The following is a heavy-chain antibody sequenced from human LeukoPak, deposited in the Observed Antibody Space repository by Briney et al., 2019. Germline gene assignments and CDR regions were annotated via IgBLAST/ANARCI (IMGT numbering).Heavy chain of an antibody. V-gene: IGHV4-61*01. CDR1: GGSVSSGSYY. D-gene: IGHD3-9*01. CDR3: ARAKDILTGYFHYGMDV. CDR2: IYYSGST. Sequence: PSETLSLTCTVSGGSVSSGSYYWSWIRQPPGKGLEWIGYIYYSGSTNYNPSLKSRVTISVDTSKNQFSLKLSSVTAADTAVYYCARAKDILTGYFHYGMDVWGQGTTVTVSS. J-gene: IGHJ6*02.